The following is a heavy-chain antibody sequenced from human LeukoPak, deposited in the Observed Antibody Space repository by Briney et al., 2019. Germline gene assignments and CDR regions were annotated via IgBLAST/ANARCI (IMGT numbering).Heavy chain of an antibody. J-gene: IGHJ4*02. CDR1: GLNFDDSA. CDR3: AKESGKFDY. V-gene: IGHV3-43*02. Sequence: PGGSLRLSCVASGLNFDDSAMHWVRQAPGKGLEWVSLISADGGSTFSADSVKGRFSISRDNSENSLYLQMNSLRSEDTAVYYCAKESGKFDYWGQGTLVAVSS. CDR2: ISADGGST.